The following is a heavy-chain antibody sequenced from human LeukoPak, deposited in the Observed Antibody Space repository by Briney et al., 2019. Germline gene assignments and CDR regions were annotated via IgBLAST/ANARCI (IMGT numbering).Heavy chain of an antibody. CDR3: ARGPRVGYYGSGSYYL. CDR2: IYYSGST. J-gene: IGHJ4*02. CDR1: GGSISSSSYY. Sequence: SETLSLTCTVSGGSISSSSYYWGWIRQPPGKGLEWIGSIYYSGSTYYNPSLKSRVTISVDTSKNQFSLKLSSVTAADTAVYYCARGPRVGYYGSGSYYLWGQGTLVTVSS. V-gene: IGHV4-39*01. D-gene: IGHD3-10*01.